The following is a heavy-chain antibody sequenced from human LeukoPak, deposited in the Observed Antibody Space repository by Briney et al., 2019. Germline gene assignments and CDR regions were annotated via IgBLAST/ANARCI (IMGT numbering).Heavy chain of an antibody. D-gene: IGHD5-12*01. J-gene: IGHJ4*02. Sequence: SETLSLTCTVSGGSVSSSRYYWGWIRQSPGKGLEWIGTIYYTRTTYYNPSLNSRVTISLDTSQNQFSLKLNSVTAADTAMYYCAREGSYSGYADYWGQGTLVTVSS. CDR1: GGSVSSSRYY. V-gene: IGHV4-39*07. CDR3: AREGSYSGYADY. CDR2: IYYTRTT.